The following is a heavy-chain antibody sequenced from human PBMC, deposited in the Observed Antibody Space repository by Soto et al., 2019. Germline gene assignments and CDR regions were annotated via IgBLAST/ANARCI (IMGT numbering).Heavy chain of an antibody. Sequence: SGPTLVNPTQTLTLTCTFSGFSLSTGRMSVSWIRQPPGKALEWLALIYWDDDKRYSPSLKSRLTITKDTSKNQVVLTMTNMDPVDTATYYCAHRREDTAMHYYYGMDVWGQGTTVTVSS. D-gene: IGHD5-18*01. V-gene: IGHV2-5*08. CDR1: GFSLSTGRMS. J-gene: IGHJ6*02. CDR2: IYWDDDK. CDR3: AHRREDTAMHYYYGMDV.